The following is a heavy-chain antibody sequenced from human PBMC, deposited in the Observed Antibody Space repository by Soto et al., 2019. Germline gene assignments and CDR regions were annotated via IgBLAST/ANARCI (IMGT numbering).Heavy chain of an antibody. V-gene: IGHV1-18*01. CDR3: ARIGVSSGQESPGFDS. CDR2: ISGFNGNT. J-gene: IGHJ4*02. CDR1: GYTFNFYG. D-gene: IGHD3-16*01. Sequence: QVQLVQSGAEVKKPGASVKVSCKASGYTFNFYGITWVRQAPGQGLEWMGWISGFNGNTNYAADLQGRVTMTTDTSTSTAHMEIRGLRSDDTAVYYCARIGVSSGQESPGFDSWGQRTLVSVSS.